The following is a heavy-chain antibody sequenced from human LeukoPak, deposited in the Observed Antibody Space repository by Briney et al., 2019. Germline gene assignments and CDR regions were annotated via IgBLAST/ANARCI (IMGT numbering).Heavy chain of an antibody. CDR2: ISSSSSYR. CDR1: GFTFSSYS. Sequence: GGSLRLSCAASGFTFSSYSMNWVRQAPGKGLEWVSSISSSSSYRYYADSVKGRFTISRDNAKNSLYLQMNSLRAEDTAVYYCARGREYYYDSSGYYFNWFDPWGQGTLVTVSS. J-gene: IGHJ5*02. D-gene: IGHD3-22*01. V-gene: IGHV3-21*01. CDR3: ARGREYYYDSSGYYFNWFDP.